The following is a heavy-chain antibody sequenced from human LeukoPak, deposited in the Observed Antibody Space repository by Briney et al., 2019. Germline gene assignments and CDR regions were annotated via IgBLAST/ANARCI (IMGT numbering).Heavy chain of an antibody. CDR3: AIWVPYYYDSSGYPFDY. CDR2: ISGSGGST. D-gene: IGHD3-22*01. CDR1: GFTVSSNY. J-gene: IGHJ4*02. V-gene: IGHV3-23*01. Sequence: GGSLRLSCAASGFTVSSNYMSWVRQAPGKGLEWVSAISGSGGSTYYADSVKGRFTISRDNSKSTLYLQMNSLRAEDTAVYYCAIWVPYYYDSSGYPFDYWGQGTLVTVSS.